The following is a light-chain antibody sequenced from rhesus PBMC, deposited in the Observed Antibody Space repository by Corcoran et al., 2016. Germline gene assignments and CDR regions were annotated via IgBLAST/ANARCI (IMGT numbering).Light chain of an antibody. CDR2: GAS. CDR3: QETSNLWT. J-gene: IGKJ1*01. CDR1: QSVSSK. V-gene: IGKV3-31*02. Sequence: PGETATISCRTSQSVSSKLAWYQQKPGQAPRLLIYGASSRATGIPDRFSGSGSGTDFTLTISSLEPEDFAVYYCQETSNLWTFGQGTKVEIK.